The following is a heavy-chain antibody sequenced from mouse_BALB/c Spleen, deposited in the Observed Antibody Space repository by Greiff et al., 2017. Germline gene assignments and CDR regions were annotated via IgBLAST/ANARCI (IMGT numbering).Heavy chain of an antibody. V-gene: IGHV14-3*02. CDR2: IDPANGNT. D-gene: IGHD1-1*02. Sequence: EVQLQQSGAELVKPGASVKLSCTASGFNIKDTYMHWVKQRPEQGLEWIGRIDPANGNTKYDPKFQGKATITADTSSNTAYLQLSSLTSEDTAVYYCARRWGFYYYAMDYWGQGTSVTVSS. J-gene: IGHJ4*01. CDR1: GFNIKDTY. CDR3: ARRWGFYYYAMDY.